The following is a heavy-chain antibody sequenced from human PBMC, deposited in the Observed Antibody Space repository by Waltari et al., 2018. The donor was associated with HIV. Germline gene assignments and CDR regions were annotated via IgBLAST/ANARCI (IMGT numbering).Heavy chain of an antibody. J-gene: IGHJ5*02. CDR2: LYHSGDT. Sequence: QVQLQESGPGLVKPSETLSLTCAVSGYSISSGYYWGWIRQPPGKGLEWIGSLYHSGDTYYNPSLKSRISISLDTSKNHFSLKLSSVTAADTAVYFCARAVLRYFDNWFDPWGQGTLV. CDR3: ARAVLRYFDNWFDP. V-gene: IGHV4-38-2*01. D-gene: IGHD3-9*01. CDR1: GYSISSGYY.